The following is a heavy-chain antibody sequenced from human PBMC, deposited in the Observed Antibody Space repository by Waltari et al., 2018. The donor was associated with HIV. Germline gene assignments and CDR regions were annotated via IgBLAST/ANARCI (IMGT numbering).Heavy chain of an antibody. J-gene: IGHJ4*02. D-gene: IGHD4-4*01. CDR3: GRGTTDYINY. V-gene: IGHV1-46*03. Sequence: VHLLQSGAEMKKPGASVTVSCTTSGYTFTNFYIHWVGQAPGQGLVWFGMVNPNGGGTLYSEAFPSRLTLTADTSTNTAYLHLTDLTSEDAATYFCGRGTTDYINYWGQGSLVTVSS. CDR2: VNPNGGGT. CDR1: GYTFTNFY.